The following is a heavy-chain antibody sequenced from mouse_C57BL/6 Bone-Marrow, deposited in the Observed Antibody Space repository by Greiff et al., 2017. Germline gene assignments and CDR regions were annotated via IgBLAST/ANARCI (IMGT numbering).Heavy chain of an antibody. CDR1: GYTFTSYW. CDR2: IDPNSGGT. J-gene: IGHJ1*01. Sequence: QVQLQQPGAELVQPGASVKLSCKASGYTFTSYWMHWVKQRPGRGLEWIGRIDPNSGGTQYNEKFKSKATLTVDKPYSTAYMQLSSLTSEASAFYYCAHGNYFYWYFAVWGPGTTVTVSS. D-gene: IGHD2-1*01. V-gene: IGHV1-72*01. CDR3: AHGNYFYWYFAV.